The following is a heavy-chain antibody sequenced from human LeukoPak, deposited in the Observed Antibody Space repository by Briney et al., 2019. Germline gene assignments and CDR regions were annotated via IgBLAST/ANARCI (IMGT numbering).Heavy chain of an antibody. Sequence: GGSLRLSCAASGFTPSGYAMSWVRQAPGKGLEWISAISGSGGNTYYADSVKGRFTISRDNSKNTLYVQMNSLRAEDTAVYYCAKGADYYFYYGRHVWRRGTLVTVSS. J-gene: IGHJ6*02. CDR2: ISGSGGNT. D-gene: IGHD6-25*01. CDR1: GFTPSGYA. V-gene: IGHV3-23*01. CDR3: AKGADYYFYYGRHV.